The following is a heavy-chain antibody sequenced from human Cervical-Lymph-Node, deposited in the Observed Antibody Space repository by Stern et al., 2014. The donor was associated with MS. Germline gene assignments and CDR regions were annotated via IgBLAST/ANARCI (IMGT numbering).Heavy chain of an antibody. CDR1: GYTFTSYG. V-gene: IGHV1-18*04. J-gene: IGHJ4*02. CDR2: ISAYNGNT. D-gene: IGHD6-25*01. CDR3: ARSGTRVPRGY. Sequence: VQLVQSGPEVKKPGASVKVSCKASGYTFTSYGIAWVRQAPGQGLEWMGWISAYNGNTNYERKIQGRVTLTTNTTTSTAYMELRSLRSDDTAIYFCARSGTRVPRGYWGQGTLITVSS.